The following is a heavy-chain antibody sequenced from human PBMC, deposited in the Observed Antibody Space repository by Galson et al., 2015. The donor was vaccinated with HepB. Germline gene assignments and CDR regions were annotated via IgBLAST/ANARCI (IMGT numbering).Heavy chain of an antibody. V-gene: IGHV3-30-3*01. CDR2: ILHDGANK. D-gene: IGHD3-9*01. CDR3: ARGTTDFDFGYFYGMDV. Sequence: SLRLSCAASGFTITNYTMHWVRQAPGNGLEWVAVILHDGANKFFAASVKGRFTISRDSSKNTLYLQMDSLRTEDTAIYYCARGTTDFDFGYFYGMDVWGPGTTVTISS. CDR1: GFTITNYT. J-gene: IGHJ6*02.